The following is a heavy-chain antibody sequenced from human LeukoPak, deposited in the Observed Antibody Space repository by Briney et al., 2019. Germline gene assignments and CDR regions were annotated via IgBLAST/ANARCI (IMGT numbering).Heavy chain of an antibody. CDR1: GGHLGSNHW. Sequence: SETLSLTCAVSGGHLGSNHWWSWVRQTPGTGLEWIDEIYHSGSTNYRPSLTSRVTISTDKSKNQFSLRLTSVTAADTAIYYCARESQSGYDYQYYFDYWGQGTLVTVSS. CDR3: ARESQSGYDYQYYFDY. J-gene: IGHJ4*02. CDR2: IYHSGST. D-gene: IGHD5-12*01. V-gene: IGHV4-4*02.